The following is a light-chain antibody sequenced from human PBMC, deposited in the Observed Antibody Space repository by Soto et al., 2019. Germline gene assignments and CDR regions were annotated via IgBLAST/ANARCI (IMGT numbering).Light chain of an antibody. V-gene: IGKV1-6*01. CDR1: QGIRNE. J-gene: IGKJ1*01. Sequence: IQMTQSPSCLSAAVGDRVSITCRASQGIRNELGWYQQKTGKAPKLLIYAASTLQSGVPSRFSGSGSGTDFTLTISSLQPEDFATYYCQQYNSYWGTSGQGTKVDNK. CDR3: QQYNSYWGT. CDR2: AAS.